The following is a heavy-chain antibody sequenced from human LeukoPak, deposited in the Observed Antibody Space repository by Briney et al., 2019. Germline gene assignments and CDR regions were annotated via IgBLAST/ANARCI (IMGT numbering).Heavy chain of an antibody. CDR1: GFTFSSYW. CDR2: IKQDGSEK. J-gene: IGHJ4*02. V-gene: IGHV3-7*01. CDR3: ARALRYFDWLYDPIDY. Sequence: GGSLRLSCAASGFTFSSYWMSWVRQAPGKGLEWVANIKQDGSEKYYVDSVTGRFTISRDNAKNSLYLQMNSLRAEDTAVYYCARALRYFDWLYDPIDYWGQGTLVTVSS. D-gene: IGHD3-9*01.